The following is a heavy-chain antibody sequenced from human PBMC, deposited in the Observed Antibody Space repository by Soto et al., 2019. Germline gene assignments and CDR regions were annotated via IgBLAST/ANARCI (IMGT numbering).Heavy chain of an antibody. V-gene: IGHV3-30*18. Sequence: GGSLRLSCAASGFTFSSYGMHWVLQAPGKGLEWVAVISYDGSNKYYADSVKGRFTISRDNSKNTLYLQMNSLRAEDTAVYYCAKDIRGLRYFDWLNWGQGTLVTVSS. CDR2: ISYDGSNK. CDR1: GFTFSSYG. CDR3: AKDIRGLRYFDWLN. D-gene: IGHD3-9*01. J-gene: IGHJ4*02.